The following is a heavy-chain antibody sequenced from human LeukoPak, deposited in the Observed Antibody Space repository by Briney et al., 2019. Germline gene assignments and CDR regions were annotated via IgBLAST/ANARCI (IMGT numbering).Heavy chain of an antibody. Sequence: GGSLRLSCAASGFTFSSYSMNWVRQAPGKGLEWVSFISSSSSYIYYADSVKGRFTISRDNAKNSLYLQMNSLRAEDTAVYYCARHSGSYFDYWGQGTLVTVSS. CDR2: ISSSSSYI. CDR1: GFTFSSYS. D-gene: IGHD1-26*01. CDR3: ARHSGSYFDY. J-gene: IGHJ4*02. V-gene: IGHV3-21*01.